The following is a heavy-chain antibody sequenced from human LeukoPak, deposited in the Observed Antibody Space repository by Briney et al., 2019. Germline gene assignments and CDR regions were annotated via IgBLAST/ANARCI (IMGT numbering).Heavy chain of an antibody. CDR1: GFNFNNFA. CDR2: MTGPADTT. J-gene: IGHJ4*02. Sequence: GGSPRLSCAASGFNFNNFAMSWVRQAPGKGPEWLSAMTGPADTTYYAESVKGRLTISGDYSKSMVYLQMNSLRVEDTAIYYCAKGAEIDHWGQGTLVTVSS. V-gene: IGHV3-23*01. CDR3: AKGAEIDH.